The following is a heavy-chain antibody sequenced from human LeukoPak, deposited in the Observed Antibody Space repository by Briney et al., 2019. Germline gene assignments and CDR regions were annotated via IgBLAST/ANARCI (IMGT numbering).Heavy chain of an antibody. CDR3: ATIYCSSTSCPFDY. D-gene: IGHD2-2*01. CDR1: GGSISSNHYY. J-gene: IGHJ4*02. V-gene: IGHV4-39*07. Sequence: SETLSLTCIVSGGSISSNHYYWGWVRQPPGKGLEWIGSIFYSGSTYFNPFLESRVTISVDTSKNQFSLKLNSMSAADTAVYYCATIYCSSTSCPFDYWGQGTLVTVSS. CDR2: IFYSGST.